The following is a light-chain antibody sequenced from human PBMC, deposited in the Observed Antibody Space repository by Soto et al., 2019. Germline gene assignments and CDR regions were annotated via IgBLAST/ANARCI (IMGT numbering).Light chain of an antibody. Sequence: QSALTQPASVSGSPGQSITISCTGTSSDVGGYNYVSWYQQHPGKAPKLMIYEVSNRPSGVSNRFSGSQSGNTASLTISGIQAEDEADYYCSSYTRSSIDYVFGTGTKVTVL. CDR3: SSYTRSSIDYV. V-gene: IGLV2-14*01. CDR1: SSDVGGYNY. J-gene: IGLJ1*01. CDR2: EVS.